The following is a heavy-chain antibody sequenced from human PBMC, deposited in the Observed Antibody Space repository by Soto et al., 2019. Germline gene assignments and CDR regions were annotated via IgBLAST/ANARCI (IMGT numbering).Heavy chain of an antibody. J-gene: IGHJ3*01. V-gene: IGHV1-69*01. Sequence: QVQLVQSGAEVKKPGSSMKVSCKTSGGPFNNHAINWVRQAPGQGLEWVGLVIPTLATADYAQKFQGRVTMTADEVTNTAYMELSSLRSADPAVYYCASDYGEIDAFDCVRQCTLVTVSS. CDR1: GGPFNNHA. CDR3: ASDYGEIDAFDC. CDR2: VIPTLATA. D-gene: IGHD4-17*01.